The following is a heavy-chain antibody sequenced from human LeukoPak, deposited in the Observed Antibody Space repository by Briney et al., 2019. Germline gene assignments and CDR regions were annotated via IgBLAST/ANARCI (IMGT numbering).Heavy chain of an antibody. CDR2: INHSGST. D-gene: IGHD3-10*01. CDR3: ARLLRYYGSGSPFDY. J-gene: IGHJ4*02. Sequence: PSETLSLTCAVYGGSFSGYYWSWIRQPPGKGLEWIGEINHSGSTNYNPSLKSRVTISVDTSKNQFSLKLSSVTAADTAVYYCARLLRYYGSGSPFDYWGQGTLVTVSS. V-gene: IGHV4-34*01. CDR1: GGSFSGYY.